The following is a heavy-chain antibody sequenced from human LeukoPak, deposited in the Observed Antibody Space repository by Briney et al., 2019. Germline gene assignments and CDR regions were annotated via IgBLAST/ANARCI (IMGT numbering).Heavy chain of an antibody. Sequence: SETLSLTCAVYGGSFSGYYWSWIRQPPGKGLEWIGSIYYSVTTYYNPSLKSRVTISVDTSKNQFSLKLNSVTAADTAVYYCARDRLRWPKIDYWGQGTLVTVSS. V-gene: IGHV4-34*01. CDR3: ARDRLRWPKIDY. CDR1: GGSFSGYY. J-gene: IGHJ4*02. CDR2: IYYSVTT. D-gene: IGHD4-23*01.